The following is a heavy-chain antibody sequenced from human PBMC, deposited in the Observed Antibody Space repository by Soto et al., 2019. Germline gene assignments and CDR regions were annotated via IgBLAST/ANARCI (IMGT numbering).Heavy chain of an antibody. D-gene: IGHD3-3*01. CDR1: GGSISSGGYS. V-gene: IGHV4-30-2*02. CDR2: IYHSGST. J-gene: IGHJ4*02. Sequence: TLSLTCAVSGGSISSGGYSWSWIRQPPGKGLEWIGYIYHSGSTYYNPSLKSRVTISVDTSKNQFSLNLDSVTAADTAVYFCARDFAYFDSWGQGTLVTVSS. CDR3: ARDFAYFDS.